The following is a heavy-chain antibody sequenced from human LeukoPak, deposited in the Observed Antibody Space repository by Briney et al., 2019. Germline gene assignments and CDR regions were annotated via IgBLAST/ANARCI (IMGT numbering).Heavy chain of an antibody. D-gene: IGHD5-12*01. CDR3: EKHTGYDSTIDY. CDR2: IYYSGST. V-gene: IGHV4-59*08. CDR1: GGSISSYD. J-gene: IGHJ4*02. Sequence: SETLSLTCTVSGGSISSYDWSWIRQPPGKGLEWIGYIYYSGSTNYNPSPKSRVTISVDTYKNQFSLKLRSVSAADTAVYYCEKHTGYDSTIDYWGQGTLVTVSS.